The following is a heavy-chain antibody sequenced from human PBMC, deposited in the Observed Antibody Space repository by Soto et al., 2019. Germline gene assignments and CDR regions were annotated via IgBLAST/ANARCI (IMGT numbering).Heavy chain of an antibody. V-gene: IGHV1-69*13. CDR3: ASGGQHFTTLFDY. J-gene: IGHJ4*02. Sequence: GGPVKVSCKASGGTFSSYAISWVRQAPGQGLEWMGGIIPIFGTANYAQKFQGRVTITADESTSTAYMELSSLRSEDTAVYYCASGGQHFTTLFDYWGQGTLVTVSS. D-gene: IGHD3-16*01. CDR2: IIPIFGTA. CDR1: GGTFSSYA.